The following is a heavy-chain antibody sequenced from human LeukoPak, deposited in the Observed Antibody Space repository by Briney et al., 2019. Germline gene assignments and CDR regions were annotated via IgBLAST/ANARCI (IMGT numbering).Heavy chain of an antibody. D-gene: IGHD2-15*01. CDR1: GFTFSSYG. CDR2: ISGSGTNT. Sequence: GGSLRLSCAASGFTFSSYGMSWVRQAPGKGLEWVSVISGSGTNTDYADSVKGRFTISRDNSKNTLYVQMNSLRAEDTAVYYCAKGSRPVVAATFFHYWGQGTLVTVSS. CDR3: AKGSRPVVAATFFHY. J-gene: IGHJ4*02. V-gene: IGHV3-23*01.